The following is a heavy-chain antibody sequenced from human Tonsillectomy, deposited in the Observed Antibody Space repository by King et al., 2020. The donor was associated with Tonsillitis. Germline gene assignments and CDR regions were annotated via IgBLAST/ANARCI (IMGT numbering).Heavy chain of an antibody. CDR1: GFTFSNYA. CDR3: AKGGLQYTYCFDD. D-gene: IGHD4-11*01. Sequence: VQLVESGGGLVQPGGSLRLSCVASGFTFSNYAMSWVRQAPGKGLDWVSAISGSGGSTNYADSVKGRFSISRNNSKNTQHLQMNSLRAEDTAVYYRAKGGLQYTYCFDDGGQGTLVTVSS. CDR2: ISGSGGST. J-gene: IGHJ4*02. V-gene: IGHV3-23*04.